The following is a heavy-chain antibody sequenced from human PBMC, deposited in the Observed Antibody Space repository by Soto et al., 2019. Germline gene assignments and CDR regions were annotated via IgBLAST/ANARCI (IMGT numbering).Heavy chain of an antibody. CDR1: GGTFSSYS. CDR3: ARLLTLSGGYYYGMDV. D-gene: IGHD2-15*01. V-gene: IGHV1-69*13. Sequence: SAKVSCKASGGTFSSYSINWVRQDPGQGLVWMVGIIPIFGTATYEQKFQGRVTITADESTSTAYLELSSLRSEDTAVYYCARLLTLSGGYYYGMDVWGQGTTVTVSS. J-gene: IGHJ6*02. CDR2: IIPIFGTA.